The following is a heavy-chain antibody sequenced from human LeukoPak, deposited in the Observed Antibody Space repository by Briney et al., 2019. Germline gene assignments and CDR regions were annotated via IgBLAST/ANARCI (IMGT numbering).Heavy chain of an antibody. CDR3: ARDAGRGYKACYFDY. D-gene: IGHD5-18*01. Sequence: GASVTVSFKASGYTFTVYYMHWGRQAPGQGREWMGWINANSGGTNYAQKFQGRVTMTRDTASSTAYMELSRLRSDDTAVYYCARDAGRGYKACYFDYWGQGTLVTVSS. J-gene: IGHJ4*02. V-gene: IGHV1-2*02. CDR2: INANSGGT. CDR1: GYTFTVYY.